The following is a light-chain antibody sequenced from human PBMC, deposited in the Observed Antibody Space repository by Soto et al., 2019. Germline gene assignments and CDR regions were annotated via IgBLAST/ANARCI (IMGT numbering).Light chain of an antibody. CDR3: HSYDSRLSAPYV. CDR2: GNS. CDR1: SSNIGAGYD. V-gene: IGLV1-40*01. Sequence: QSVLTPPPSVSGAPGQRVTISCTGSSSNIGAGYDVHWYQQLPGTAPKLLIYGNSNRPSEVHYRFSGSKSGTSASLAITGLQDEDEADYYCHSYDSRLSAPYVCVTGTKLTVL. J-gene: IGLJ1*01.